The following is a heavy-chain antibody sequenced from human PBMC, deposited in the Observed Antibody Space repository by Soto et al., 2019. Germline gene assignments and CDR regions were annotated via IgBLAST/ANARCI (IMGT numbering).Heavy chain of an antibody. V-gene: IGHV1-18*01. CDR1: GYIFASHG. CDR2: ISGYNGNT. J-gene: IGHJ4*02. Sequence: ASVKVSCKISGYIFASHGISWVRQAPGQGLEWMGWISGYNGNTNYAQKFQGRVTMTRDTSISTAYMELSRLRSDDTAVYYCARVFPPRLYCSGGSCPFDYWGQGTLVTVSS. CDR3: ARVFPPRLYCSGGSCPFDY. D-gene: IGHD2-15*01.